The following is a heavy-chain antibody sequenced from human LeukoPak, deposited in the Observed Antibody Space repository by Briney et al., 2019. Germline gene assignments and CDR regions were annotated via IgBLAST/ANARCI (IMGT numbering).Heavy chain of an antibody. Sequence: SETLSLTCTVSGGSISSYYWSWIRQPPGKGLEWIGYIYYSVTTHYIPSLKSRVTISLDTSKKQLSLKLSSVTAADPAVYYCASHLANSNNRYFDLWGRGTLVSVSS. V-gene: IGHV4-59*08. CDR3: ASHLANSNNRYFDL. J-gene: IGHJ2*01. CDR1: GGSISSYY. CDR2: IYYSVTT. D-gene: IGHD1/OR15-1a*01.